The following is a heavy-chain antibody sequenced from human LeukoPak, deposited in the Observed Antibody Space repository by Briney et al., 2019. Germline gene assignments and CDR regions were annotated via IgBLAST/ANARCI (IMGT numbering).Heavy chain of an antibody. J-gene: IGHJ4*02. Sequence: PGGSLRLSCAASGFTFDDYAMHWVRQAPGKGLEWVSGISWNSGSIGYADSVKGRFTISRDNAKNSLYLQMNSLRAEDTALYYCAEDRLPYYYDSSGYFDYWGQGTLVTVSS. V-gene: IGHV3-9*01. CDR3: AEDRLPYYYDSSGYFDY. D-gene: IGHD3-22*01. CDR1: GFTFDDYA. CDR2: ISWNSGSI.